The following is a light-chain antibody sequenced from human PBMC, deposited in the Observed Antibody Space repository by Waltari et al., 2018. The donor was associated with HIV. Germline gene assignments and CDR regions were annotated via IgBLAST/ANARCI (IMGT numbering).Light chain of an antibody. CDR1: NIGSKS. CDR3: QVWDTNTDQYVI. CDR2: HDT. V-gene: IGLV3-21*01. J-gene: IGLJ2*01. Sequence: SYVLTQPPSVSVAPGKTARITSGGENIGSKSVNWYQKQPGQAPVMVIYHDTDRPSGIPDRVSGSNSEDTATLTSRRVEAGDEADYFCQVWDTNTDQYVIFGGGTNLAV.